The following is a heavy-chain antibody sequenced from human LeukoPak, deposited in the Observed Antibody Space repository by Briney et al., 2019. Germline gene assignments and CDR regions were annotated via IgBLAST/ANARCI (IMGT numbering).Heavy chain of an antibody. CDR1: GFTFSRHG. D-gene: IGHD3-22*01. Sequence: GGSLRLSCVASGFTFSRHGMNWVRQAPGKGLEWVSGISPSGDIKYYVDSVKGRFTVSRDNSKNTLYLQINSLRDEDTAVYYCAKDRVAWDYYDSVNDAFDIWGQGTMVTVSS. CDR2: ISPSGDIK. J-gene: IGHJ3*02. V-gene: IGHV3-23*01. CDR3: AKDRVAWDYYDSVNDAFDI.